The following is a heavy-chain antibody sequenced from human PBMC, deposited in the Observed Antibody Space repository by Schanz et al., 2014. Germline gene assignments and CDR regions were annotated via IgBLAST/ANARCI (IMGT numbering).Heavy chain of an antibody. V-gene: IGHV1-46*01. CDR3: ARAAYGGYTSTPLRY. J-gene: IGHJ4*02. Sequence: QVQLVQSGAEVKKPGASVKVSCKASGYTFTSYDISWVRQAPGQGLEWMGIINPTGGSTSYAQRFQGRVTVTRDTSTSTVYMELSSLRSEDTAVYYCARAAYGGYTSTPLRYWGQGTLVTVSS. CDR2: INPTGGST. CDR1: GYTFTSYD. D-gene: IGHD5-12*01.